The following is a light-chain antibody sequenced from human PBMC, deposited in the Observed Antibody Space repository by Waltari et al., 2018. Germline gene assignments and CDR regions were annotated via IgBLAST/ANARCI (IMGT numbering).Light chain of an antibody. CDR1: SSDVGDYNY. CDR2: DVT. CDR3: CSYAGSYSFV. Sequence: QSALTQPRSVSGSPGQSVTISCTGTSSDVGDYNYVSWYQQHPDKAPKLMIYDVTKRPSGVPDRFSDSKSGNTASLTISGLQAEDEADYYCCSYAGSYSFVFGGGTKLTVL. V-gene: IGLV2-11*01. J-gene: IGLJ2*01.